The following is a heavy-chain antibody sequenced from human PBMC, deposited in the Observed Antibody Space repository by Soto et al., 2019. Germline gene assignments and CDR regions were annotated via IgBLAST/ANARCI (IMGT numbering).Heavy chain of an antibody. J-gene: IGHJ5*02. CDR3: ALHIKWLDEYNWFDP. Sequence: PSETLSLTCAVSGYSISSGYYWGWIRQPPGKGLEWIGSIYHSGSTYYNPSLKSRVTISVDTSKNQFSLKLSSVTAADTAVYYRALHIKWLDEYNWFDPWGHGTLVTVSS. CDR2: IYHSGST. V-gene: IGHV4-38-2*01. CDR1: GYSISSGYY. D-gene: IGHD6-19*01.